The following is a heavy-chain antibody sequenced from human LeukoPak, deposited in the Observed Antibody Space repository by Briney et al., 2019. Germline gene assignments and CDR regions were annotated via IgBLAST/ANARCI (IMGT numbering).Heavy chain of an antibody. D-gene: IGHD1-26*01. CDR1: GFTFTTYT. CDR3: ARGIVGVDWFDP. Sequence: GGSLRLSCAASGFTFTTYTMNWVRQAPGKGLEWVSSMTGSSSKIYYADSVKGRFTISRDNAKNSLYLQMNSLRAEDTAVYYCARGIVGVDWFDPWGQGTLVTVSS. CDR2: MTGSSSKI. J-gene: IGHJ5*02. V-gene: IGHV3-21*01.